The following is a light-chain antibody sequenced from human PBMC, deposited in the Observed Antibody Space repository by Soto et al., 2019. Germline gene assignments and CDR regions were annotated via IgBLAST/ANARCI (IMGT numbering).Light chain of an antibody. Sequence: EIGLTQSPGPLSSSPGERATLSCRASQSVSSSYVAWYQQTPGQTTRLLFYGASSRATGIPDLFSGSGSGTDFTLTISRLQPSDLEVYDCEQYGSSPFTCGPGPEVDIK. CDR1: QSVSSSY. CDR3: EQYGSSPFT. J-gene: IGKJ3*01. CDR2: GAS. V-gene: IGKV3-20*01.